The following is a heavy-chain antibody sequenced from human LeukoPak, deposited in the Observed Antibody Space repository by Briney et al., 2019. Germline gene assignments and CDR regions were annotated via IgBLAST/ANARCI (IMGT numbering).Heavy chain of an antibody. CDR3: ARALGWASSGPIDY. Sequence: GGSPRLSXKASGFTFNNYALHWVRQAPGKGLEYVSAISTDGGSTYYGNSVGGRFTISRDNSKNTLYLQMGSLRVEDMAVYYCARALGWASSGPIDYWGQGTLVSVSS. D-gene: IGHD3-22*01. J-gene: IGHJ4*02. V-gene: IGHV3-64*01. CDR1: GFTFNNYA. CDR2: ISTDGGST.